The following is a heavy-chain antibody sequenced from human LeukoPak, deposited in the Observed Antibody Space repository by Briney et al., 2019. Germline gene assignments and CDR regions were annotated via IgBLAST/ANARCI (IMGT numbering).Heavy chain of an antibody. J-gene: IGHJ3*02. V-gene: IGHV4-38-2*01. D-gene: IGHD3-3*01. CDR1: GYSISSGYY. CDR2: IYHSGST. Sequence: SETLSLTCAVSGYSISSGYYWGWIRQPPGKGLEWIGSIYHSGSTYYNPSLKSRITISVDTSKNQFSLKLSSVTAADTAVYYCARWDSGEWFHDAFDIWGQGTMVTVSS. CDR3: ARWDSGEWFHDAFDI.